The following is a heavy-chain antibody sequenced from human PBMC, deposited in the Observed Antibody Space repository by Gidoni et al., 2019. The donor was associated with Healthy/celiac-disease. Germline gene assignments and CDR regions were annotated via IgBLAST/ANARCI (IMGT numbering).Heavy chain of an antibody. J-gene: IGHJ4*02. D-gene: IGHD5-18*01. CDR1: GFTFSNAW. CDR2: IKSKTDGGTT. CDR3: TTAGYSYGRMRNFDY. Sequence: EVQLVESGGGLVKPGGSLRLSCAASGFTFSNAWMGWVRQAPGKGLEWVGRIKSKTDGGTTDYAAPVKGRFTISRDDSKNTLYLQMNSLKTEDTAVYYCTTAGYSYGRMRNFDYWGQGTLVTVSS. V-gene: IGHV3-15*01.